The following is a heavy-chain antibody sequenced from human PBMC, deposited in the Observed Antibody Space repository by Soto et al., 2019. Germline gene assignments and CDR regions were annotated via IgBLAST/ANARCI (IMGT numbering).Heavy chain of an antibody. CDR2: ISAYNGNT. J-gene: IGHJ6*02. CDR1: GYTFTSYG. D-gene: IGHD3-10*01. CDR3: ARSNYYGSGSYWNDYHCYGMYV. V-gene: IGHV1-18*01. Sequence: ASVKVSCKASGYTFTSYGISWVRQAPGQGLEWMGWISAYNGNTNYAQKLQGRVTMTTDTSTSTAYMELRSLRSDDTAVYYCARSNYYGSGSYWNDYHCYGMYVWAQRTKVIVSS.